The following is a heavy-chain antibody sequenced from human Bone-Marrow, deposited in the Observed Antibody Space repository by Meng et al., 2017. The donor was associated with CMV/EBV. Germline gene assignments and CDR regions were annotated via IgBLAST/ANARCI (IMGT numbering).Heavy chain of an antibody. CDR3: ARDWPAPFDF. J-gene: IGHJ4*02. CDR2: TKGDESDK. D-gene: IGHD2-15*01. Sequence: GGSLRLSCAASGFTFDDYGMNWVRQAPGKGLEWVANTKGDESDKHYLDSVKGRFTISRDTAKNSVYLQMNNLRVEDTAVYYCARDWPAPFDFWGQGTVVTVSS. V-gene: IGHV3-7*01. CDR1: GFTFDDYG.